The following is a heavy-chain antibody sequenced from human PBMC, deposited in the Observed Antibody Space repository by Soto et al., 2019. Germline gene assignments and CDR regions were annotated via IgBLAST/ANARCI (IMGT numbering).Heavy chain of an antibody. J-gene: IGHJ6*02. D-gene: IGHD2-2*01. CDR1: GYTFTSYY. CDR3: AREHIVVVPAAMFYYYYGMDV. CDR2: INPSGGST. Sequence: ASVKVSCKASGYTFTSYYMHWVRQAPGQGLEWMGIINPSGGSTSYAQKFQGRVTMTRDTSTSTVYMELSSLRSEDTAVYYCAREHIVVVPAAMFYYYYGMDVWGQGTTVTV. V-gene: IGHV1-46*01.